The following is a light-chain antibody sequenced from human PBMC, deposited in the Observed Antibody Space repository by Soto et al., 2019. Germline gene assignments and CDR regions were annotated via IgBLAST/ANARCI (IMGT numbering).Light chain of an antibody. CDR2: DAS. CDR1: QSISNW. J-gene: IGKJ2*03. CDR3: QHYYGR. Sequence: DIQMTQSPSTLSASVGDRVTITCRPSQSISNWLAWYQQKPGKAPKVLIYDASSLKSGVPSRFSGSGSGTEFTLTINSLQPDDFATYYCQHYYGRFGQGTRLEI. V-gene: IGKV1-5*01.